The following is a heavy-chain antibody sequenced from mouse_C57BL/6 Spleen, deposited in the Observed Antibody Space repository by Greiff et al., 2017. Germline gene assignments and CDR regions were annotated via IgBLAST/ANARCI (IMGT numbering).Heavy chain of an antibody. CDR1: GYAFSSYW. CDR3: ASQGVVAPYAMDY. V-gene: IGHV1-80*01. D-gene: IGHD1-1*01. J-gene: IGHJ4*01. Sequence: QVQLQQSGAELVKPGASVKISCKASGYAFSSYWMNWVKQRPGKGLEWIGQIYPGDGDTNYNGKFKGKATLTADKSSSTAYMQLSSLTSEDSAVYFCASQGVVAPYAMDYWGQGTSVTVSS. CDR2: IYPGDGDT.